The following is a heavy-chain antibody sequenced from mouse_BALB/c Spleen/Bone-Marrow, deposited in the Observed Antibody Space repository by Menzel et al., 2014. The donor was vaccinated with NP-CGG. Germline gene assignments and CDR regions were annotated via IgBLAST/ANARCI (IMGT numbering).Heavy chain of an antibody. CDR3: ARGGISVDY. J-gene: IGHJ2*01. V-gene: IGHV1-80*01. CDR1: GYAFSSYW. CDR2: IYPGDSDT. Sequence: VQGVESGAELVRPGSSVKISCKASGYAFSSYWMNWVKQRPGQGLEWIGQIYPGDSDTDYNGKFKGKATLTADKSSNTAYMQLTSLASEDSAVYFCARGGISVDYWGQGTTLTVSS.